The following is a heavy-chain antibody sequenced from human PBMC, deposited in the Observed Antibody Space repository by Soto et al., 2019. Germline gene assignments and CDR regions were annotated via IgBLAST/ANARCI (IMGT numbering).Heavy chain of an antibody. CDR1: AYNFAGYW. Sequence: PGESLKISCKASAYNFAGYWLGWVRQMPGKGLELMGIIYPGDSDTRYSPSFQGQVTFSADKSISTAYVQWSSLKASDTAMYYCARYYFRGGSNFVIFELWGQGSRVIVSS. CDR3: ARYYFRGGSNFVIFEL. V-gene: IGHV5-51*01. D-gene: IGHD1-26*01. J-gene: IGHJ5*02. CDR2: IYPGDSDT.